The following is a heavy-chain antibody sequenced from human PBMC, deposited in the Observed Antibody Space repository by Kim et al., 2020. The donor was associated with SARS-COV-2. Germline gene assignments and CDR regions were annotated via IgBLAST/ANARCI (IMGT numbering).Heavy chain of an antibody. CDR3: AGGFVEMADSGMDV. J-gene: IGHJ6*02. CDR2: MNPNSGNT. V-gene: IGHV1-8*01. CDR1: GYTFTSYD. Sequence: ASVKVSCKASGYTFTSYDINWVRQATGQGLEWMGWMNPNSGNTGYAQKFQGRVTMTRNTSISTAYMELSSLRSEDTAVYYCAGGFVEMADSGMDVWGQGTTVTVSS.